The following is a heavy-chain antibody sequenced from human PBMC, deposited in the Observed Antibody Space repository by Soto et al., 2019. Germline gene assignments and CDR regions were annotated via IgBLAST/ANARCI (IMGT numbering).Heavy chain of an antibody. Sequence: GGSLRLSCAASGFTFSSYAMSWVRRAPGKGLEWVSTISGSGESTYYADSVKGRFTFSRDNSENTLYLQMNSLRTEDTAVYYCAKGGSGSSYMSIDYWGQGTLVTVSS. CDR1: GFTFSSYA. V-gene: IGHV3-23*01. CDR3: AKGGSGSSYMSIDY. J-gene: IGHJ4*02. CDR2: ISGSGEST. D-gene: IGHD6-19*01.